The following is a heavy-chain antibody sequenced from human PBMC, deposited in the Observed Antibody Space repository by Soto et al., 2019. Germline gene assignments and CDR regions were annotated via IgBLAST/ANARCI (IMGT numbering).Heavy chain of an antibody. Sequence: QVQLVQSGGEVKKPGASVKVSCKASGYTFTNYGISWVRQAPGQGLEWMGWINVYNGNTKYAQKVQGRVTMTTDTSTSTGYMELRSLRSDDTAVYYCARGVGSGSYYNQYNWFDPWGQGTLVIVSS. CDR3: ARGVGSGSYYNQYNWFDP. J-gene: IGHJ5*02. CDR2: INVYNGNT. CDR1: GYTFTNYG. D-gene: IGHD3-10*01. V-gene: IGHV1-18*01.